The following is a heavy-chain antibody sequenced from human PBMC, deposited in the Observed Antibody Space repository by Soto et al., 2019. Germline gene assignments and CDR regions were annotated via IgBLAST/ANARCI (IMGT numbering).Heavy chain of an antibody. CDR3: ARSAEHGLYYDFWSGYSTSGYPFDY. Sequence: NPSETLSLTCTVSGGSISSSSYYWGWIRRPPGKGLEWLGSIYYSGSTYYNPSLKSRVTISVDTSKNQFSLKLSSVTAADTAVYYCARSAEHGLYYDFWSGYSTSGYPFDYWGQGTLVTVSS. J-gene: IGHJ4*02. CDR1: GGSISSSSYY. V-gene: IGHV4-39*01. D-gene: IGHD3-3*01. CDR2: IYYSGST.